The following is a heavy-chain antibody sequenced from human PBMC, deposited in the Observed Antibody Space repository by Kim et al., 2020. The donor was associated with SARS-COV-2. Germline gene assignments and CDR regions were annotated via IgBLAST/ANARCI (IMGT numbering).Heavy chain of an antibody. D-gene: IGHD5-12*01. CDR2: LHPGDGGT. CDR3: AREVDSPDY. CDR1: GFNLPTFF. Sequence: ASVKVSCKTSGFNLPTFFMHWVRHAPGQGLEWLGILHPGDGGTTYAQKFQDRVTITSDTSTRTLYMELSSLSSEDTAVYYCAREVDSPDYWGQGTLVTVS. V-gene: IGHV1-46*01. J-gene: IGHJ4*02.